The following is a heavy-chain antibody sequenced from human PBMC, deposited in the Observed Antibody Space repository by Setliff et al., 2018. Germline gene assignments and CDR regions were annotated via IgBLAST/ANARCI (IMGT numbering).Heavy chain of an antibody. V-gene: IGHV4-39*01. D-gene: IGHD3-9*01. CDR1: GGSISSSSYY. CDR2: IFYSGST. J-gene: IGHJ5*02. CDR3: ARPSKYYDILTGYYHNWFDP. Sequence: PSETLSLTCTVSGGSISSSSYYWGWIRQPPGKGLEWIGSIFYSGSTYYNPSLKSRVTISVDTSKNQLSLKLSSVTAADTAVYYCARPSKYYDILTGYYHNWFDPWGQGTQVTVSS.